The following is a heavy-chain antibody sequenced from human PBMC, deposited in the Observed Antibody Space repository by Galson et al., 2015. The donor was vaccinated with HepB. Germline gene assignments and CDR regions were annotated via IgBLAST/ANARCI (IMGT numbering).Heavy chain of an antibody. CDR1: GGSISSGGYY. CDR2: IYYSGST. D-gene: IGHD2-2*01. Sequence: LSLTCTVSGGSISSGGYYWSWIRQHPGKGLEWIGYIYYSGSTYYNPSLKSRVTISVDTSKNQFSLKLSSVTAADTAVYYCASRDVYCSSTSCSLGAFDIWGQGTMVTVSS. V-gene: IGHV4-31*03. J-gene: IGHJ3*02. CDR3: ASRDVYCSSTSCSLGAFDI.